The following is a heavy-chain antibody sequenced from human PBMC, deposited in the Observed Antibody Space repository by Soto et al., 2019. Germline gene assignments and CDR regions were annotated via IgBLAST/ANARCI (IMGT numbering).Heavy chain of an antibody. Sequence: QVQLVQSGPEVKKPGSSVKVSCKASRDTFSLYVITWVRQAPGQGLEWMGGIIPTFGTPNYAQKFQGRVTITADKSTTAAYMDLRRLRSEDTAVYYCTIFRVGTDFDYWGQGTRVTVSS. V-gene: IGHV1-69*06. D-gene: IGHD6-13*01. J-gene: IGHJ4*02. CDR3: TIFRVGTDFDY. CDR2: IIPTFGTP. CDR1: RDTFSLYV.